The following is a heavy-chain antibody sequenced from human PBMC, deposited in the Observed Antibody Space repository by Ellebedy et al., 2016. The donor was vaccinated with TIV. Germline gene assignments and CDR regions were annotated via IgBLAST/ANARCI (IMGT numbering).Heavy chain of an antibody. J-gene: IGHJ5*02. V-gene: IGHV3-11*04. CDR1: GFTFSDYY. CDR2: ISNSGSSI. D-gene: IGHD2-2*01. Sequence: GGSLRLXXAASGFTFSDYYMSWIRQAPGKGLEWVSYISNSGSSIYYADSLKGRFTISRDNAKNSLYLQMNSLGAEDTAVYFCARGRYYCSSTSCYAPSWFDPWGQGTLVTVSS. CDR3: ARGRYYCSSTSCYAPSWFDP.